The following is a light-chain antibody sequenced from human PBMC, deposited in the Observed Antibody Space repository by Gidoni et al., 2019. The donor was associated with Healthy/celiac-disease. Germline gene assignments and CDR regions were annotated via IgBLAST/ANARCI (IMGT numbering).Light chain of an antibody. CDR2: AAS. V-gene: IGKV1-9*01. J-gene: IGKJ1*01. CDR1: QGISRY. CDR3: QQLNSYPWT. Sequence: DIQLTQSPSFLSASVADRVTITCRASQGISRYLAWYQQKPGKASKLLIYAASPLQSGVPSRFSGSGSGTEVTLTISSLQPEDFVTYYCQQLNSYPWTFGQGTKVEIK.